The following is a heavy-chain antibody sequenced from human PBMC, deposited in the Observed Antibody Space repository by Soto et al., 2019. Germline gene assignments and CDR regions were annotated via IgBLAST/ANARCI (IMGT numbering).Heavy chain of an antibody. Sequence: QVQLVQSGAEVKKPGSSVKVSCKASGGTFSSYTISWVRQAPGQGLEWMGRIIPTLGIANYAQKVQGRVAITADKPESTADMELSSLISEDTAVYYGARDEGTGLTTVTTVDYYYYMDVWGKGTTVTVSS. D-gene: IGHD4-17*01. CDR3: ARDEGTGLTTVTTVDYYYYMDV. J-gene: IGHJ6*03. V-gene: IGHV1-69*08. CDR1: GGTFSSYT. CDR2: IIPTLGIA.